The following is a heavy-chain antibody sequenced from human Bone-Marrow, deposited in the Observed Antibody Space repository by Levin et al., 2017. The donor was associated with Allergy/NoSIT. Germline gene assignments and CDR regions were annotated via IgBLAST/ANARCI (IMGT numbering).Heavy chain of an antibody. CDR1: GFTFSSYS. V-gene: IGHV3-21*01. CDR2: MSGSSGNYI. D-gene: IGHD5-24*01. Sequence: PGESLKISCAASGFTFSSYSMNWVRQAPGKGLEWVASMSGSSGNYIYYADSVKGRFTITRDNAKNSGYLQMNSLRAEDTALYYCARGEDGYTVDSWGQGTLVIVSS. CDR3: ARGEDGYTVDS. J-gene: IGHJ4*02.